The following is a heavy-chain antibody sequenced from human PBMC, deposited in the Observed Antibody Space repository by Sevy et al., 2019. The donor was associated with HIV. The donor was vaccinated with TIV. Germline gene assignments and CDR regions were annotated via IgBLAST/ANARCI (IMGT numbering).Heavy chain of an antibody. CDR1: GFDVSNNY. J-gene: IGHJ5*02. CDR2: IYCSGTT. V-gene: IGHV3-53*01. CDR3: ARDYSRRPGWFDP. Sequence: GGSLRLSCAGSGFDVSNNYMSWVRQAPGKGLEWVSIIYCSGTTYYADSVKGRFTISRDKSKNTVYLQMSSLRADDTAFYHCARDYSRRPGWFDPWGQGTLVTVSS. D-gene: IGHD6-13*01.